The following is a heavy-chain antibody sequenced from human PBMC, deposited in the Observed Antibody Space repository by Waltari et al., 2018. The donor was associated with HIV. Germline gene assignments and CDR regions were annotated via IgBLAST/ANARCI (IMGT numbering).Heavy chain of an antibody. D-gene: IGHD3-22*01. V-gene: IGHV4-39*01. J-gene: IGHJ3*02. CDR3: ARQGYYYDSSGYYTGAFDI. Sequence: QLQLQESGPGLVKPSETLSLTCTGPGGSISSSSHYWGWIRQPPGKGLEWIGSIYYSGSTYYNPSLKSRVTISVDTSKNQFSLKLSSVTAADTAVYYCARQGYYYDSSGYYTGAFDIWGQGTVVTVSS. CDR1: GGSISSSSHY. CDR2: IYYSGST.